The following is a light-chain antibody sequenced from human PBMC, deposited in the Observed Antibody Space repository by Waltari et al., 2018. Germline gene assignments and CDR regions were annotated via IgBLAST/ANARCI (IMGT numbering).Light chain of an antibody. J-gene: IGLJ3*02. V-gene: IGLV2-23*02. CDR2: YVT. CDR1: SSTIGDYNL. Sequence: QSALTQPASVSGSPGQSITIPCPGTSSTIGDYNLVSWFQHHPGKVPELVMYYVTKRPSGISDRFSGSKSGNTASLTISALQADDEADYYCCSYSTSGSWMFGGGTKVTVL. CDR3: CSYSTSGSWM.